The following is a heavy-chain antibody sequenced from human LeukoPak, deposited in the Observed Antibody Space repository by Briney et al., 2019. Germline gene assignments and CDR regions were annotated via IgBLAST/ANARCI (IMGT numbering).Heavy chain of an antibody. Sequence: SETLSLTCIVSGDSITTTTHYWGWIRQPPGKGLEWIGSVYYSGSTYYSPPLKSRVTISVDTSKSHFSLKLSSVTAADTAVYYCARHRSTLIRGVRERTYFDYWGQGTLVTVSS. J-gene: IGHJ4*02. CDR3: ARHRSTLIRGVRERTYFDY. V-gene: IGHV4-39*01. CDR1: GDSITTTTHY. D-gene: IGHD3-10*01. CDR2: VYYSGST.